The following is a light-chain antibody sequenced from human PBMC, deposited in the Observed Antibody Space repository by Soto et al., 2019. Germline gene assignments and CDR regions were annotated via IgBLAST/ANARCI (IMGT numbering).Light chain of an antibody. Sequence: EKVMTQSPATLSVSPGERATLSCRASQSVSSNLAWYQQKPGQSPRLLIYDASTRATRIPARFSGSGSGTEFTLTISSLQSEDLAVYYCQQYYDWPETFGQGTKVEIK. J-gene: IGKJ1*01. V-gene: IGKV3-15*01. CDR3: QQYYDWPET. CDR2: DAS. CDR1: QSVSSN.